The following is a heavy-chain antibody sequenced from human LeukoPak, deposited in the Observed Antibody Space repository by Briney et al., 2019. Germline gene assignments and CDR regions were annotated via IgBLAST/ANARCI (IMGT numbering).Heavy chain of an antibody. J-gene: IGHJ4*02. Sequence: GGSLRLSCTASGFTFSSYAMSWVRQAPGRWLEWVSFISGSGGNTYYADSVKGRFTISRDNSKNTLYLQMNRLRAEDTALYYCAKSRTPGFDYWGQGTLVTVSS. CDR3: AKSRTPGFDY. CDR2: ISGSGGNT. CDR1: GFTFSSYA. V-gene: IGHV3-23*01. D-gene: IGHD2-15*01.